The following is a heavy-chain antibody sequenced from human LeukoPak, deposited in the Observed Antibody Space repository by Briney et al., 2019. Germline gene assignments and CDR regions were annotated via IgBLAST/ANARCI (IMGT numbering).Heavy chain of an antibody. J-gene: IGHJ3*02. Sequence: SETLSLTCTVSGGSISSSSYYWGWIRQPPGKGLEWIGSIYYSGSTYYNPSLKSRVTISVDTSKNQFSLKLSSVTAADTAMYYCARDMVEEWELPDGAFDIWGQGTMVTVSS. CDR1: GGSISSSSYY. CDR3: ARDMVEEWELPDGAFDI. V-gene: IGHV4-39*07. D-gene: IGHD1-26*01. CDR2: IYYSGST.